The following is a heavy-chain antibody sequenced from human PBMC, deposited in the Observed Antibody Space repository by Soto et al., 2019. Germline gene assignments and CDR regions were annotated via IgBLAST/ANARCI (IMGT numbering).Heavy chain of an antibody. CDR1: GGTFSSYA. Sequence: SVKVSCKASGGTFSSYAISWVRQAPGQGLEWMGGIIPIFGTAKYAQKFQGRVTITADESTSTAYMELGSLRSDDTAVYYCARGYDYGDYWAFDYWGQGTLVTVSS. D-gene: IGHD4-17*01. J-gene: IGHJ4*02. CDR3: ARGYDYGDYWAFDY. CDR2: IIPIFGTA. V-gene: IGHV1-69*13.